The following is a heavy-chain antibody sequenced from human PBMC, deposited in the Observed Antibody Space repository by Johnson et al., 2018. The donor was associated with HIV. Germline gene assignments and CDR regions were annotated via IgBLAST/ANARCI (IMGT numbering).Heavy chain of an antibody. CDR1: GFTFSNYG. J-gene: IGHJ3*02. Sequence: QVQLVESGGGVVQPGRSLRLSCAASGFTFSNYGMHWVRQAPGKGLEWVAVISYDGSYKYYTDSVRGRFTISRDNSKNTPYLQMNSLRTEDTAVYYCAREEGTDILTRGDAFDIWGQGTMVTVSS. D-gene: IGHD3-9*01. V-gene: IGHV3-30*03. CDR3: AREEGTDILTRGDAFDI. CDR2: ISYDGSYK.